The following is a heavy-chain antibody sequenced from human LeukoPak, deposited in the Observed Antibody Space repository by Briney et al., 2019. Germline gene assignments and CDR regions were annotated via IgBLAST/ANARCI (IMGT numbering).Heavy chain of an antibody. CDR2: IYYSGST. Sequence: PSETLPLTCTVSGGSISSYYWSWIRQPPGKGLEWIGYIYYSGSTNYNPSLKSRVTISVDTSKNQFSLKLSSVTAADTAVYYCAKDRDWNYLSSDYWGQGTLVTVSS. CDR1: GGSISSYY. V-gene: IGHV4-59*01. CDR3: AKDRDWNYLSSDY. D-gene: IGHD1-7*01. J-gene: IGHJ4*02.